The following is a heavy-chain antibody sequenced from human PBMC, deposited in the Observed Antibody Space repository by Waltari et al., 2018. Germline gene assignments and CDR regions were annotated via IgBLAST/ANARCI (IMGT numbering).Heavy chain of an antibody. CDR2: IYYSGST. CDR1: GGSISSHY. V-gene: IGHV4-59*11. CDR3: ASATYYYDSSGYGRYFDL. J-gene: IGHJ2*01. D-gene: IGHD3-22*01. Sequence: QVQLQESGPGLVKPSETLSLTCTVSGGSISSHYWSWIRQPPGKGLEWIGYIYYSGSTNYNPALKSRVTISVDTSKNQFALKLSSVTAADTAVYYWASATYYYDSSGYGRYFDLWGRGTLVTVSS.